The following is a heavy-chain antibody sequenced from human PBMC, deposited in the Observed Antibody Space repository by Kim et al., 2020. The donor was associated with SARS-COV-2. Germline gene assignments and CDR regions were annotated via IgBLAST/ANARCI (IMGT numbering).Heavy chain of an antibody. D-gene: IGHD5-18*01. J-gene: IGHJ4*02. V-gene: IGHV3-48*02. CDR1: GFTFSSYS. CDR3: TVDTAMGTGWGY. Sequence: GGSLRLSCAASGFTFSSYSMNWVRQAPGKGLEWVSYISSSSSTIYYADSVKGRFTISRDNAKNSLYLQMNSLRDEDTAVYYCTVDTAMGTGWGYWGQGTLVTVSS. CDR2: ISSSSSTI.